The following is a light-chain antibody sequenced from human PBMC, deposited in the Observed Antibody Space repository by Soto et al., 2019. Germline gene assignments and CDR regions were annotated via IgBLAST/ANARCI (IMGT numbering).Light chain of an antibody. CDR2: DAS. V-gene: IGKV3-11*01. CDR3: QQRSNWPFLT. J-gene: IGKJ4*01. Sequence: EIVLTQSPATLSLSPGERATRSCRASQSVSSYIAWYQQKPGQAPRLLIYDASNRATGIPARFSGSGSGTDFTLTISSLEPEDFAVYYCQQRSNWPFLTFGGGTKVEIK. CDR1: QSVSSY.